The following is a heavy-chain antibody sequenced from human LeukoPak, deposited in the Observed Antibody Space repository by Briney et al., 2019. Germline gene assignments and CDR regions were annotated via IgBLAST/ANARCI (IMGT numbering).Heavy chain of an antibody. CDR2: INPNSGGT. J-gene: IGHJ4*02. Sequence: ASVKVSCKTSGYTFTGYYTHWVRQAPGQGLEWMGWINPNSGGTNYAQKFQGKVTMTRDTSISTAYMELSRLRSDDTAVYYCARALDYYDSSGYPDYWGQGTLVTVSS. V-gene: IGHV1-2*02. CDR3: ARALDYYDSSGYPDY. D-gene: IGHD3-22*01. CDR1: GYTFTGYY.